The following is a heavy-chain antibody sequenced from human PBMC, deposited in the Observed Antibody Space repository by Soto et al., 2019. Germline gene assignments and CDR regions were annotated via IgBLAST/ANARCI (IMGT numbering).Heavy chain of an antibody. J-gene: IGHJ4*02. Sequence: QVQLVQSGAEVKKPGASVKVSCKASGYTFTSYGISWVRQAPGQGLEWMGWISAYNGNTNYAQKLQGRVTMTTDTSRGTAYMELRSLRSDDTAVYYCARVRLQEYYYDSSGYYGFDYWGQGTLVTVSS. D-gene: IGHD3-22*01. CDR2: ISAYNGNT. CDR1: GYTFTSYG. V-gene: IGHV1-18*01. CDR3: ARVRLQEYYYDSSGYYGFDY.